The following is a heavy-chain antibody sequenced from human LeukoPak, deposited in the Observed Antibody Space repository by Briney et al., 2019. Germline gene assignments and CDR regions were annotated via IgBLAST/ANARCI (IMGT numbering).Heavy chain of an antibody. Sequence: GESLKISCKGSGYSFTSYWIGWVRQMPGKGLEWMGIIYPGDSDTRYSPSFQGQVTISADKSISTAYLQWSSLKASDTAMYYCARHLYGSGSYYYYYYGMDVWGQGTTVTVSS. CDR2: IYPGDSDT. D-gene: IGHD3-10*01. V-gene: IGHV5-51*01. CDR1: GYSFTSYW. J-gene: IGHJ6*02. CDR3: ARHLYGSGSYYYYYYGMDV.